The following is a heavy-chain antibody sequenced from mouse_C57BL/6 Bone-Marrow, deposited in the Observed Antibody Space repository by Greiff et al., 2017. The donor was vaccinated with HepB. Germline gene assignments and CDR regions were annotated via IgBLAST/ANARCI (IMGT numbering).Heavy chain of an antibody. CDR3: ARHYYGSSPLDY. CDR1: GYAFSSSW. CDR2: IYPGDGDT. Sequence: QVQLQQSGPELVKPGASVKISCKASGYAFSSSWMNWVKQRPGKGLEWIGRIYPGDGDTNYNGKFKGKATLTADKSSSTAYMQLSSLTSEDSAVYFCARHYYGSSPLDYWGQGTTLTVSS. D-gene: IGHD1-1*01. V-gene: IGHV1-82*01. J-gene: IGHJ2*01.